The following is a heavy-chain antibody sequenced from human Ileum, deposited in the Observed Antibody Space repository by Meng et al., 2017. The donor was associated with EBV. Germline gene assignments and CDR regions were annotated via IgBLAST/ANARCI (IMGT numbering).Heavy chain of an antibody. CDR1: DASISRTPYY. CDR3: ARDYSSSWYSGGFFKY. D-gene: IGHD6-13*01. J-gene: IGHJ1*01. Sequence: QLLVHESGAGLVNPSETLSLTCTVSDASISRTPYYWGWIRQPPGKGLEWIGNIFNSGSTSYSPSLKSRVTISVDTSKNQFSLKLSSVTAADTAVYYCARDYSSSWYSGGFFKYWGQGILVTVSS. V-gene: IGHV4-39*07. CDR2: IFNSGST.